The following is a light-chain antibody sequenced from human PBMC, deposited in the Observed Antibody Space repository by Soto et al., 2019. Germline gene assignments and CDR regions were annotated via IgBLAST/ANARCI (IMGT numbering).Light chain of an antibody. CDR2: WAS. J-gene: IGKJ3*01. V-gene: IGKV4-1*01. Sequence: DIVMTQSPDSLAVSLGERATINCKSSQSVLYSPNNKDFLAWYQQKPGQPPKLLIYWASTRESGVPDRFSGSGSGTDFTLTISSLQAEDVALYYCQQYCTAPFTFGPGTKVDIK. CDR3: QQYCTAPFT. CDR1: QSVLYSPNNKDF.